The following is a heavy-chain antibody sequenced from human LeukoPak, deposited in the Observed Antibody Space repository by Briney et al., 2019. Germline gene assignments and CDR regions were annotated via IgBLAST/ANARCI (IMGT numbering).Heavy chain of an antibody. J-gene: IGHJ4*02. V-gene: IGHV1-46*01. Sequence: ASVKVSCKASGYTFTNYYMHWVRQAPGQGLEWMGIINPSDGKTSYAQKFQGRVTMTRDMSTSTVYMELSSLRSEDTAVYYCARGDYDFWSGYGILDYWGQGTLVTVSS. CDR3: ARGDYDFWSGYGILDY. D-gene: IGHD3-3*01. CDR1: GYTFTNYY. CDR2: INPSDGKT.